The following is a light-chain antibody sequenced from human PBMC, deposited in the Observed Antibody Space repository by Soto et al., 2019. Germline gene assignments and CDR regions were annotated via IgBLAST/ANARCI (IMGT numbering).Light chain of an antibody. Sequence: QSALTQPASVSGSPGQSITISCTGTSSDVGAYNFVSWYQHHPGRAPKLIIYEVTIRPSGVSNRFSGSKSGNTASLTISGRQADDEADYFCSSYTTSAPYVFGSGTKLTVL. J-gene: IGLJ1*01. CDR3: SSYTTSAPYV. V-gene: IGLV2-14*01. CDR2: EVT. CDR1: SSDVGAYNF.